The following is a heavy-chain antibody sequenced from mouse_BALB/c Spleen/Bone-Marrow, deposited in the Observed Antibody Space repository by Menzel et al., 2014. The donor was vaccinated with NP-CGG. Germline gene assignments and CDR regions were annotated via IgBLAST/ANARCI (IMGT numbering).Heavy chain of an antibody. Sequence: QVQLKQSGAELVKPGASVKLPCKASGYTFTSYYMYWVKQRPGQGLEWIGEINPSNGGTNFNEKFKSKATLTVDKSSSTAYMQLSSLTFEDSAIYYCTRPYYGYVGYAYWGQGTQVTVSA. CDR1: GYTFTSYY. D-gene: IGHD1-2*01. J-gene: IGHJ3*01. CDR3: TRPYYGYVGYAY. CDR2: INPSNGGT. V-gene: IGHV1S81*02.